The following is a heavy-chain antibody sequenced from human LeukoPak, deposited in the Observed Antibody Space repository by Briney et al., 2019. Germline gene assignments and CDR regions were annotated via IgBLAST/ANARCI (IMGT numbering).Heavy chain of an antibody. CDR2: ISSSSSYI. D-gene: IGHD5-18*01. CDR3: ARRLDGYSYGYADY. Sequence: GGSLRLSCAASGFTFSSYSMNWVRQPPGKGLEWVSSISSSSSYIYYANSVKGRFTISRDNAKNSLYLQMNSLRAEDTAVYYCARRLDGYSYGYADYWGQGTLVTVSS. J-gene: IGHJ4*02. V-gene: IGHV3-21*01. CDR1: GFTFSSYS.